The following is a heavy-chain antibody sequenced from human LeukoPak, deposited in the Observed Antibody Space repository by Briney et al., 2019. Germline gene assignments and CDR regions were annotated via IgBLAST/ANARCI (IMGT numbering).Heavy chain of an antibody. CDR1: GFTFSSYA. D-gene: IGHD3-3*01. J-gene: IGHJ4*02. CDR2: ISGSGGST. V-gene: IGHV3-23*01. Sequence: PGGSLRLSCAASGFTFSSYAKSWVRQAPGKGLEWVSAISGSGGSTYYADSVKGRFTISRDNSKNTLYLQMNSLRAEDTAVYYCATNDHDDFWSGYYTEWKYWGQGTLVTVSS. CDR3: ATNDHDDFWSGYYTEWKY.